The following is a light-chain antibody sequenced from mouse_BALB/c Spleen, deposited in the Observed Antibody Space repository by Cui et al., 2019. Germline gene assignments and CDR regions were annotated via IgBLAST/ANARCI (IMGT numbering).Light chain of an antibody. CDR1: ENSYSS. V-gene: IGKV12-38*01. Sequence: DIQMTQSPASLPASVGETVTITCRASENSYSSLAWYQQKQGKSPQLLIYNANSLEDGVPSRFSGSGSGTQYSMKINSMQPEDTATYFCKQAYDVPPTFGGGTKLEIK. CDR3: KQAYDVPPT. CDR2: NAN. J-gene: IGKJ1*01.